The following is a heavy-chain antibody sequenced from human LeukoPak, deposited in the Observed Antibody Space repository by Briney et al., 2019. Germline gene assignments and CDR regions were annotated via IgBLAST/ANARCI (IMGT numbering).Heavy chain of an antibody. D-gene: IGHD2-8*01. J-gene: IGHJ4*02. V-gene: IGHV3-9*01. CDR3: AKARYCTNCDYFDY. Sequence: GGSLRLSCAASGFTFDDYAMHWVRQAPGKGLEWVSGISWNSGSIGYADSVKGRFTISRDNAKNSLYLQMNSLRDEDTALYYCAKARYCTNCDYFDYWGQGTLVTVSS. CDR2: ISWNSGSI. CDR1: GFTFDDYA.